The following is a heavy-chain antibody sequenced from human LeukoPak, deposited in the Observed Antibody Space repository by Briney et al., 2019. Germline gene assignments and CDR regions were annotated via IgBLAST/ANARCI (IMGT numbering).Heavy chain of an antibody. D-gene: IGHD3-22*01. CDR3: ARVGSGYEYDY. CDR2: IYHSGST. V-gene: IGHV4-30-2*01. Sequence: SRTLSLTCAVSGVSISSGGYSWSWIRQPPGKGLEWIGYIYHSGSTYYNPSLKSRVTISVDRSKNQFSLKLSSVTAADTAVYYCARVGSGYEYDYWGQGTLVTVSS. J-gene: IGHJ4*02. CDR1: GVSISSGGYS.